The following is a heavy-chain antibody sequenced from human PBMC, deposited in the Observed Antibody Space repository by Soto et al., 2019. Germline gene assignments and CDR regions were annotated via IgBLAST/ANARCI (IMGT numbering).Heavy chain of an antibody. CDR1: GFTFSNYA. Sequence: EVQLLESGGGLVQPGGSLRLSCAASGFTFSNYAMSWVRQAPGKGLEWVSGIGGRATSAYYADSVKGRFAISRDNSYNTQFLQLNSLRAEDTAVYYCAKSRYSDSSGDFYDFWGQRTLVSVSS. V-gene: IGHV3-23*01. CDR2: IGGRATSA. CDR3: AKSRYSDSSGDFYDF. D-gene: IGHD3-22*01. J-gene: IGHJ4*02.